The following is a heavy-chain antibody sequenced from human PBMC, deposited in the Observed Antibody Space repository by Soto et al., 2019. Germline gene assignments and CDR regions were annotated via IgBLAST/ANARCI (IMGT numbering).Heavy chain of an antibody. CDR2: ISFDGNNK. J-gene: IGHJ3*01. D-gene: IGHD5-18*01. CDR1: GFIFNDYG. CDR3: VKGDLDTAVVNSPDAFDF. Sequence: QVKLVESGGDVVQPGRSLRLSCEASGFIFNDYGMHWVRQAPGKGLDWVAVISFDGNNKYYAQSVKGRFTISRDNSKNTLFLHMDSLRREDTAVYHCVKGDLDTAVVNSPDAFDFWGQGTMVTVSS. V-gene: IGHV3-30*18.